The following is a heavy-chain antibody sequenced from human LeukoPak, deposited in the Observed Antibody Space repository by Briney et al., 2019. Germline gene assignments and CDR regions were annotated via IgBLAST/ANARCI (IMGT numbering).Heavy chain of an antibody. CDR1: GYSFIGYY. Sequence: ASVKVSCKASGYSFIGYYIHWVRQAPGQGLEWMGWINPNSGGTSYVQKFQGWVTMTRDTSISTAYMELNSLRSNDTAVYYCARGEERNFYYYYGMDVWGQGTTVTVSS. D-gene: IGHD1-1*01. CDR2: INPNSGGT. V-gene: IGHV1-2*04. J-gene: IGHJ6*02. CDR3: ARGEERNFYYYYGMDV.